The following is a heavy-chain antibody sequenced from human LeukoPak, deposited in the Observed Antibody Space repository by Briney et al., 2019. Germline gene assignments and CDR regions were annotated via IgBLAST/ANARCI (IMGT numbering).Heavy chain of an antibody. V-gene: IGHV4-34*01. CDR1: GGSFSGYY. CDR3: ARLKLGAYFDL. CDR2: INHSGST. J-gene: IGHJ2*01. D-gene: IGHD3-16*01. Sequence: SETLSLTCAVYGGSFSGYYWSWIRQPPGKGPEWIGEINHSGSTNYNPSLKSRVTISVDTSKNQFSLKLSSVTAADTAVYYCARLKLGAYFDLWGRGTLVTVSS.